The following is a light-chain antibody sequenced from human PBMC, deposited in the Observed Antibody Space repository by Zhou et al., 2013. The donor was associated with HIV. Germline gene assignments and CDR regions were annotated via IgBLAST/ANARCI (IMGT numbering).Light chain of an antibody. CDR3: QQYYSFPHT. J-gene: IGKJ3*01. Sequence: DIQMTQSPSAMSASVGDRVTITCRASQGISNYLAWFQQKPGKVPKRLIYAASSLQSGSHQGSAAVDLGQISLSPSAASSLKILLTYYCQQYYSFPHTFGPGTKVD. V-gene: IGKV1-17*03. CDR2: AAS. CDR1: QGISNY.